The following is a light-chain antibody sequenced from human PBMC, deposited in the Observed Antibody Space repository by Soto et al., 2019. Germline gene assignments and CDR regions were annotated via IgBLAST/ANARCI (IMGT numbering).Light chain of an antibody. J-gene: IGLJ1*01. V-gene: IGLV1-44*01. CDR2: SNN. CDR1: SSNIGSNT. CDR3: GSWDSSLSAYV. Sequence: QSVLTQPPSASGTPGQRVTIPCSGSSSNIGSNTVNWYQQLPGTAPKLLIYSNNKRPSGIPDRFSGSKSGTSATLGITGFQTGDEADYYCGSWDSSLSAYVFGTGTKVTVL.